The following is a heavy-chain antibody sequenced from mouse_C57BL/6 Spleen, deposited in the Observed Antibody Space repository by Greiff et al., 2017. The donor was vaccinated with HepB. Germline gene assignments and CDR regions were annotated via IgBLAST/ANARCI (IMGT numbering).Heavy chain of an antibody. CDR1: GYAFSSYW. J-gene: IGHJ3*01. D-gene: IGHD2-5*01. CDR3: ARAYYINYGGFAY. V-gene: IGHV1-80*01. CDR2: IYPGDGDT. Sequence: VQLQQSGAELVKPGASVKISCKASGYAFSSYWMNWVKQRPGKGLEWIGQIYPGDGDTNYNGKFKGKATLTADKSSSTAYMQLSSLTSEDSAVYFCARAYYINYGGFAYWGQGTLVTVSA.